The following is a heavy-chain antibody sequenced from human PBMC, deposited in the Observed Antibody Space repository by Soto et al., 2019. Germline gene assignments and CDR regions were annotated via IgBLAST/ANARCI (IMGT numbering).Heavy chain of an antibody. CDR2: IYYSGTT. CDR1: STSISSSSYT. V-gene: IGHV4-39*01. Sequence: SETLSLTCTVSSTSISSSSYTWGWIRQPPGKGLEWIGSIYYSGTTYYNPSLNSRVTVSVDTSKNQFSLKVTSVTAADTAVYYCANLGMSPTVADYWGQGTLVTVSS. J-gene: IGHJ4*02. CDR3: ANLGMSPTVADY. D-gene: IGHD4-17*01.